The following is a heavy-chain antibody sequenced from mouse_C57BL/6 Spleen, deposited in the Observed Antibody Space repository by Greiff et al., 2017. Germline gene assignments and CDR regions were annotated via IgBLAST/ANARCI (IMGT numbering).Heavy chain of an antibody. CDR3: ARSGGSSPFAY. CDR1: GYAFSSSW. J-gene: IGHJ3*01. V-gene: IGHV1-82*01. Sequence: VKLQESGPELVKPGASVKISCKASGYAFSSSWMNWVKQRPGKGLEWIGRIYPGDGDTNYNGKFKGKATLTADKSSSTAYMQLSSLTSEDSAVYFCARSGGSSPFAYWGQGTLVTVSA. CDR2: IYPGDGDT. D-gene: IGHD1-1*01.